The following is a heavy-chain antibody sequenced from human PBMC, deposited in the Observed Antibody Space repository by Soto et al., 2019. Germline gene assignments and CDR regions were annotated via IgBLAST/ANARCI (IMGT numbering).Heavy chain of an antibody. CDR3: ARVERGTATTVVDAFDI. V-gene: IGHV4-39*01. D-gene: IGHD1-1*01. Sequence: SETLSLTCTVSGGSVSSSSYYWGWVRQPPGKGLEWIGEMSHSGGTHFNPSLKSRVTISVDTSKNQFSLKMSSVTAADTALYYCARVERGTATTVVDAFDIWGPGTMVTVSS. CDR1: GGSVSSSSYY. CDR2: MSHSGGT. J-gene: IGHJ3*02.